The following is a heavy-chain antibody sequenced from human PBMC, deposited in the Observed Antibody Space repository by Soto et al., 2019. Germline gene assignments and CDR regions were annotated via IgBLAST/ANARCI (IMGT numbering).Heavy chain of an antibody. CDR3: ARVFRGSYSDY. CDR1: GGSIRSNNW. D-gene: IGHD1-26*01. V-gene: IGHV4-4*02. CDR2: IFQSGRT. J-gene: IGHJ4*02. Sequence: QVQLQESGPGLVKPSGTLSLTCAVSGGSIRSNNWWSWVRQPPGKGLEWIGEIFQSGRTNYTPSLKTRVTISVDKSKTQFSLKLSAVTAADTAVYYCARVFRGSYSDYWGQGPLVTVSS.